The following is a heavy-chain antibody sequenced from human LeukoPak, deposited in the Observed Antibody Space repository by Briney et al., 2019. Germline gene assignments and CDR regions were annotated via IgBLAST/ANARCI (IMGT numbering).Heavy chain of an antibody. J-gene: IGHJ5*02. V-gene: IGHV7-4-1*02. D-gene: IGHD5-18*01. CDR3: ARASSYGSPYNWFDP. CDR1: GYTFTGYY. CDR2: INTNTGNP. Sequence: ASVKVSCKASGYTFTGYYMHWVRQAPGQGLEWMGWINTNTGNPTYAQGFTGRFVFSLDTSVSTAYLQISSLKAEDTAVYYCARASSYGSPYNWFDPWGQGTLVTVSS.